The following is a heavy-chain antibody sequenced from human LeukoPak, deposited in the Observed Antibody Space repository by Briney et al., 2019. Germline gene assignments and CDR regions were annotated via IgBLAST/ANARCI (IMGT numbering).Heavy chain of an antibody. V-gene: IGHV3-30*03. Sequence: GGSLRLSCAASGFTFSSYGMHWVRQAPGKGLEWVAVISYDGSNKYYADSVKGRFTISRDNSKNTLYLQMNSLRAEDTAVYYCAVVVRFDYWGQGTLVTVSS. CDR1: GFTFSSYG. D-gene: IGHD2-15*01. J-gene: IGHJ4*02. CDR3: AVVVRFDY. CDR2: ISYDGSNK.